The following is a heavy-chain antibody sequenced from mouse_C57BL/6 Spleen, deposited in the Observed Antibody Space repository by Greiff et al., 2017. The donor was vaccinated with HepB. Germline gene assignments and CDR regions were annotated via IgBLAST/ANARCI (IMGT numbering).Heavy chain of an antibody. Sequence: VQLQQSGAELAKPGASVKLSCKASGYTFTSYWMHWVKQRPGQGLEWIGYINPSSGYTKYNQKFKDKATLTADKSSSTAYMQLSSLTYEDSAVYYCARRDMDDYEAMDYWGQRTSVTVSS. CDR1: GYTFTSYW. V-gene: IGHV1-7*01. J-gene: IGHJ4*01. D-gene: IGHD1-1*02. CDR3: ARRDMDDYEAMDY. CDR2: INPSSGYT.